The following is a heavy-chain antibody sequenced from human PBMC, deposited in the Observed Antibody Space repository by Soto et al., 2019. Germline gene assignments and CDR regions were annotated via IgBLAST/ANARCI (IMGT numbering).Heavy chain of an antibody. J-gene: IGHJ4*02. D-gene: IGHD3-10*01. V-gene: IGHV3-48*04. Sequence: EVHLVESGGDLVQPGGSLRLSCAASGFSFSSFSMNWVRQSPGKGLEWVSYISGGGTTTYYADSVKGRFTISRADAKNSLHRQRNSLQAEDTAVYYCERLVDYGSGSYWGQGTLVTVSS. CDR1: GFSFSSFS. CDR3: ERLVDYGSGSY. CDR2: ISGGGTTT.